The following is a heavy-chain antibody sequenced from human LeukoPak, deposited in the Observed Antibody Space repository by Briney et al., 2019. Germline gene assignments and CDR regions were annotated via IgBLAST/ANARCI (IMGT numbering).Heavy chain of an antibody. Sequence: GGSLRLSCAASGCTFSSYSMNWVRQAPGKGLEWVSSINSSSSYIYYADSVKGRFTISRDNTKNSLDLQMNSLRDEDTAVYYCARVEPGYDEGGAAFDIWGQGTMVTVSS. J-gene: IGHJ3*02. CDR1: GCTFSSYS. CDR3: ARVEPGYDEGGAAFDI. V-gene: IGHV3-21*01. D-gene: IGHD5-12*01. CDR2: INSSSSYI.